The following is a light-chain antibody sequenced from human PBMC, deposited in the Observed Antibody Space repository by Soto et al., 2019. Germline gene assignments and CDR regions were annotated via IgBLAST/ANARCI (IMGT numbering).Light chain of an antibody. J-gene: IGLJ3*02. Sequence: QSALTQPRSVSGSPGQSVTISCTGTTTEVGGYNYVSWYQQYPGKAPKLMIYDVNKRPSGVPDRFSGSKSGNTASLTISGLQAEDEADYYCCSYAGSYTWVFGGGTKVTVL. V-gene: IGLV2-11*01. CDR1: TTEVGGYNY. CDR2: DVN. CDR3: CSYAGSYTWV.